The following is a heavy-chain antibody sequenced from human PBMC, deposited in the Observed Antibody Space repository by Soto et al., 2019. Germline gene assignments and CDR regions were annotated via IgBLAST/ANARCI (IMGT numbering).Heavy chain of an antibody. J-gene: IGHJ5*02. CDR1: GYTFTSYG. CDR3: ARDFLQGIASPGWFDP. V-gene: IGHV1-18*01. Sequence: ASVKVSCKASGYTFTSYGISWVRQAPGQGHERMGWISAYNDNTNYAQKHQGRVTMTKDTSTSTAYMEMRSLRSDDTAVYYCARDFLQGIASPGWFDPWGQGTLVTVSS. CDR2: ISAYNDNT. D-gene: IGHD6-13*01.